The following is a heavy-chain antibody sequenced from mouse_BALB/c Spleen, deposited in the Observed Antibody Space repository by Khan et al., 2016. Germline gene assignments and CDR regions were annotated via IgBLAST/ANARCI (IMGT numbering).Heavy chain of an antibody. CDR3: ARTPTAYYAMDY. D-gene: IGHD1-2*01. CDR2: ISYSGST. CDR1: GYSITSDYA. Sequence: QLEESGPGLVKPSQSLSLTCTVTGYSITSDYAWNWIRQFPGNKLEWMGYISYSGSTRYCPSLKSRISITRDTSKNQFFLQLNSVTTEDTATYYCARTPTAYYAMDYWGQGTSVTVSS. J-gene: IGHJ4*01. V-gene: IGHV3-2*02.